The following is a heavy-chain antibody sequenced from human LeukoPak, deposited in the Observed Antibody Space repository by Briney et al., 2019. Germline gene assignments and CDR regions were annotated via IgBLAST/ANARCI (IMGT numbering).Heavy chain of an antibody. CDR1: GYTFTGYY. Sequence: VASVKVSCKASGYTFTGYYMHWVRQAPGQGLEWMGWISPNSGGTNYAQKLQGRVTMTTDTSTSTAYMELRSLRSDDTAVYYCARELLSSYYYYMDVWGKGTTVTISS. CDR3: ARELLSSYYYYMDV. J-gene: IGHJ6*03. D-gene: IGHD1-26*01. CDR2: ISPNSGGT. V-gene: IGHV1-2*02.